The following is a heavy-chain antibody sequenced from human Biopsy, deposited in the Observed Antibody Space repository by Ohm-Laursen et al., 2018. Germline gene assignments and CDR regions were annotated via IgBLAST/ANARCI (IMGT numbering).Heavy chain of an antibody. V-gene: IGHV4-59*01. CDR2: ISGRGAT. CDR3: ARLYRLDDYWNDDPPDAFDV. J-gene: IGHJ3*01. CDR1: GGSIRSDY. Sequence: SETLSLTYTVSGGSIRSDYWGWIRQSPRKGLEWIGHISGRGATNYNPSLRGRVTISVDTSKNQFSLKLSSVTAADTAVFFCARLYRLDDYWNDDPPDAFDVWGQGTMVTVSS. D-gene: IGHD3-3*01.